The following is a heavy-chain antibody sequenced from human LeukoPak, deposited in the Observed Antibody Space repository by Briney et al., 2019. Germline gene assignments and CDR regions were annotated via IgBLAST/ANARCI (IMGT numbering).Heavy chain of an antibody. V-gene: IGHV3-23*01. CDR1: GFTFSSYA. CDR2: ISDSGGDT. Sequence: PGGSLRLSCAASGFTFSSYAMSWVRQAPGKGLEWVSVISDSGGDTYYADSVKGRFTISRDNAKNTVFLQMSSLRAEDTALYYCARKSASGNYPLDYWGQGTLVTVSS. D-gene: IGHD3-10*01. J-gene: IGHJ4*02. CDR3: ARKSASGNYPLDY.